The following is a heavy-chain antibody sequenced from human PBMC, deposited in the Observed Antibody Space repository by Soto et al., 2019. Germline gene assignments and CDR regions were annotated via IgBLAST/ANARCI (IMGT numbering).Heavy chain of an antibody. J-gene: IGHJ4*02. V-gene: IGHV3-23*01. CDR2: IRDTGANT. D-gene: IGHD5-12*01. CDR1: GFTFSSYA. CDR3: AKYGLSTIGLFDY. Sequence: GGSLRLSCVASGFTFSSYAMGWVRQAPGKGLEWVSAIRDTGANTYYADSVKGRFTVSRDNSKNTLYLQMNSLRAEDTAVYYCAKYGLSTIGLFDYWGQGTLVTVSS.